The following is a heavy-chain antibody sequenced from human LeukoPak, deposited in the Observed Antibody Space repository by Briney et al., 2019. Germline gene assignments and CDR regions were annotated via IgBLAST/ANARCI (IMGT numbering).Heavy chain of an antibody. Sequence: SVKLSCKVSGYTITSYGISWVRQAPGQGLEWMGWISVYNGNTTYAQKVQDRVTMTTDPSTTTAYMELRSLRSDDTAVYYCARDDPYTAAAGADYWGQGTLVTVSS. J-gene: IGHJ4*02. D-gene: IGHD6-13*01. CDR3: ARDDPYTAAAGADY. CDR1: GYTITSYG. CDR2: ISVYNGNT. V-gene: IGHV1-18*01.